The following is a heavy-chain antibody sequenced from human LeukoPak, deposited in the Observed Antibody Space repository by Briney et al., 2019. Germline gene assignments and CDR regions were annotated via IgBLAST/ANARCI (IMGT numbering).Heavy chain of an antibody. V-gene: IGHV4-59*08. CDR2: VYSGYS. J-gene: IGHJ4*02. Sequence: PSETLSLTCTVSGGSLTSYYWAWLRQPPGKGLEWIGYVYSGYSKYNPSLKSRVSMSVDTSKNQFSLRLTSVTAADTAVYYCARHSITSDGARLFDYWGRGTLATVSS. CDR3: ARHSITSDGARLFDY. CDR1: GGSLTSYY. D-gene: IGHD2-21*01.